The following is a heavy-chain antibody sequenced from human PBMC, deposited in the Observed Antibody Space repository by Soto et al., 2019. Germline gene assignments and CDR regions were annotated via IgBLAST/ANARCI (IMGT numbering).Heavy chain of an antibody. CDR2: ISSSGSTI. Sequence: PGGSLRLSCAASGFTFSDYYMSWIRQAPGKGLEWVSYISSSGSTIYYADSVKGRFTISRDNSKNTLYLQMNSLRAEDTAVYYCAKDLRDIVLVPAAANYYYYGLDVWGQGTTVTVSS. J-gene: IGHJ6*02. D-gene: IGHD2-2*01. V-gene: IGHV3-11*04. CDR1: GFTFSDYY. CDR3: AKDLRDIVLVPAAANYYYYGLDV.